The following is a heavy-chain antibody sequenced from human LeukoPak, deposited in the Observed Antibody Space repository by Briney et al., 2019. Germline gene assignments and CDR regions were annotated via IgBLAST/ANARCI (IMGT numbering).Heavy chain of an antibody. Sequence: GGSLRLSCAASGFTFNTYWMHWVRQAPGKGLVWVARVNREGTTTAYADSVKGRFIISRDNSKNTLYLQMNNLRAEDTAVYYCARDLDWILFDYWGQGTPVTVSS. J-gene: IGHJ4*02. CDR3: ARDLDWILFDY. D-gene: IGHD2-2*03. CDR1: GFTFNTYW. CDR2: VNREGTTT. V-gene: IGHV3-74*03.